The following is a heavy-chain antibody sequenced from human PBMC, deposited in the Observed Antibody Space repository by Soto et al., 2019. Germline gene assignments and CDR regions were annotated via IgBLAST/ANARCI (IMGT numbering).Heavy chain of an antibody. J-gene: IGHJ4*02. V-gene: IGHV1-69*02. CDR1: GGTFSSYT. Sequence: QVQLVQSGAEVQKPGSSVKVSCKASGGTFSSYTISWVRQAPGQGLEWMGRIIPILGIANYAQKFQGRVTITADKSTSTGYMELSSLRSEDTAVYYCAGAYGDLSGTDYWGQGTLVTVSS. D-gene: IGHD4-17*01. CDR2: IIPILGIA. CDR3: AGAYGDLSGTDY.